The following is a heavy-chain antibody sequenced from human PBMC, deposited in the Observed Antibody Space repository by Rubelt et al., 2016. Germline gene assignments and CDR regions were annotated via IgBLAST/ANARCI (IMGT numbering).Heavy chain of an antibody. CDR2: VHSSGSS. CDR1: GDSISSYY. J-gene: IGHJ4*02. V-gene: IGHV4-59*01. D-gene: IGHD1-26*01. Sequence: QLQLQESGPGLVKPSETLSLTCTVSGDSISSYYWSWIRQPPGRGLEWIGYVHSSGSSTYNPSLKSRVTISVATSKNHLSLKLTSVTAADAAVYYCARGPQWELPTYDYWARESWSPSPQ. CDR3: ARGPQWELPTYDY.